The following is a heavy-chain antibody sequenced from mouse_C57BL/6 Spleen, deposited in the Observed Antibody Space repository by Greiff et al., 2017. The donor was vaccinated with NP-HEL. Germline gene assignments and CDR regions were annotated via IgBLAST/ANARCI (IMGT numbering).Heavy chain of an antibody. CDR3: ARHMVTTNWYFDV. CDR2: ISSGGSYT. Sequence: EVQVVESGGDLVKPGGSLKLSCAASGFTFSSYGMSWVRQTPDKRLEWVATISSGGSYTYYPDSVKGRFTISRDNAKNTLYLQMSSLKSEDTAMYYCARHMVTTNWYFDVWGTGTTVTVSS. J-gene: IGHJ1*03. V-gene: IGHV5-6*01. D-gene: IGHD2-2*01. CDR1: GFTFSSYG.